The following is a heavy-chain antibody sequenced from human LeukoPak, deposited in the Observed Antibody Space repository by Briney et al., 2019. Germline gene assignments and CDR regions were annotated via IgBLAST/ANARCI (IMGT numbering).Heavy chain of an antibody. CDR1: GFTLTTNY. V-gene: IGHV3-66*03. D-gene: IGHD3-3*01. Sequence: EGSLRLSCAASGFTLTTNYMTWVRQAPGKGLEWVSVIYISGNTYYTDSVKGRFTTSRDNSKNTLYLQMNSLRPEDTAVYYCARDHMRGYIFMDVWGKGTTVTVSS. J-gene: IGHJ6*03. CDR3: ARDHMRGYIFMDV. CDR2: IYISGNT.